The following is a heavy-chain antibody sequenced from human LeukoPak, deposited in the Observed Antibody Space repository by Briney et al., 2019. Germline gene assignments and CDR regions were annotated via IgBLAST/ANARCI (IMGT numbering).Heavy chain of an antibody. D-gene: IGHD2-21*02. CDR2: INPNSGGT. CDR1: GYTFTGYY. J-gene: IGHJ3*02. CDR3: AVNLAYCGGDCYPFNAFVI. V-gene: IGHV1-2*02. Sequence: GASVKVSCKASGYTFTGYYMHWVRQAPGQGLEWMGWINPNSGGTNYAQKFQGRVTMTRDTSISTAYMELSRLRSDDTAVYYCAVNLAYCGGDCYPFNAFVIWGQGTMVTVSS.